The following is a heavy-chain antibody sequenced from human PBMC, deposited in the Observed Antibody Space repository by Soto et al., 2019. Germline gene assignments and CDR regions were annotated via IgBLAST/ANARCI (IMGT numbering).Heavy chain of an antibody. CDR1: GFSFESYG. D-gene: IGHD5-18*01. Sequence: QVQLVESGGGVVQPGRSLRLSCAASGFSFESYGMHWVRQAPGKGLEWVAAIWFDGSDRKYVDYVKGRFTISRDNCKNTGFLQVTSLSAEDTAVYYCVRGNGYTYGPFDNWGQGTLVTVSS. J-gene: IGHJ4*02. CDR3: VRGNGYTYGPFDN. CDR2: IWFDGSDR. V-gene: IGHV3-33*01.